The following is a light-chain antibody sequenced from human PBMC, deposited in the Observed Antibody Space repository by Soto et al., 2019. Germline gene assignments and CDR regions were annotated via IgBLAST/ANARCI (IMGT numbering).Light chain of an antibody. V-gene: IGKV1-9*01. CDR3: QQYNSYSTWT. CDR2: GAS. J-gene: IGKJ1*01. CDR1: QGITNH. Sequence: IQLTQSPSSLSASVVDSVTITCRASQGITNHLNWYQQKSGRAPRLLIFGASNLQTGVPPRFSGSGSGTEFTLTISSLQPDDFATYYCQQYNSYSTWTFGQGTKVDIK.